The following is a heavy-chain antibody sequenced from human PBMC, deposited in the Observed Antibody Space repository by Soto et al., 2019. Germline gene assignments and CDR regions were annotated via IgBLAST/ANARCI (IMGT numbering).Heavy chain of an antibody. J-gene: IGHJ3*02. V-gene: IGHV1-69*04. D-gene: IGHD6-19*01. CDR3: ARDPSSGWAPDAFDI. Sequence: ASVKVSCKASGGTFSSYTISWVRQAPGQGLEWMGRIIPILGIANYAQKFQGRVTITADKSTSTAYMELSSLRSEDTAVYYCARDPSSGWAPDAFDIWGQGTMVTVSS. CDR1: GGTFSSYT. CDR2: IIPILGIA.